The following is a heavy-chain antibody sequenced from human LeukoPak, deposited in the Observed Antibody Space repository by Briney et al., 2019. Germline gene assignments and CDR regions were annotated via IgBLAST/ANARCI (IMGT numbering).Heavy chain of an antibody. CDR1: GGSFSGYY. Sequence: SETLSLTCAVYGGSFSGYYWSWIRQPPVKGLEWIGEINHSGSTNYNPSLKSRVTISVDTSKNQLSLSLNSVTAADTAVYYCARRMAPTYGYWFDPWGQGTLVTVSS. J-gene: IGHJ5*02. V-gene: IGHV4-34*01. CDR3: ARRMAPTYGYWFDP. CDR2: INHSGST. D-gene: IGHD3-10*01.